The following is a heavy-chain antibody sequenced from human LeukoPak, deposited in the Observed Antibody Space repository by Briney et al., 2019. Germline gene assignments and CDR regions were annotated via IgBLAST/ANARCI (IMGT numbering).Heavy chain of an antibody. D-gene: IGHD6-13*01. J-gene: IGHJ6*02. CDR2: ISWNSGSI. V-gene: IGHV3-9*01. Sequence: QPGRSLRLSCAASGFTFDDYAMPWVRQAPGKGLEWVSGISWNSGSIGYADSVKGRFTISRDNAKNSLYLQMNSLRAEDTALYYCAKDKAAAANYGMDVWGQGTTVTVSS. CDR3: AKDKAAAANYGMDV. CDR1: GFTFDDYA.